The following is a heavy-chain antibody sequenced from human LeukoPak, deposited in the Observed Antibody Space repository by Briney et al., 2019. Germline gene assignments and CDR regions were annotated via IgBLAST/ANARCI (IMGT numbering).Heavy chain of an antibody. J-gene: IGHJ4*02. CDR1: GFTLRSYD. D-gene: IGHD3-10*01. CDR3: ARDSTRGTFDY. Sequence: GGSLRLSCAASGFTLRSYDMSWVRQAPGKGLEWVAATSGSGVNSYYADSVRGRFTISRDNSQNTLYLQMNSLRAEDTAVYYCARDSTRGTFDYWGQGTLVTVSS. CDR2: TSGSGVNS. V-gene: IGHV3-23*01.